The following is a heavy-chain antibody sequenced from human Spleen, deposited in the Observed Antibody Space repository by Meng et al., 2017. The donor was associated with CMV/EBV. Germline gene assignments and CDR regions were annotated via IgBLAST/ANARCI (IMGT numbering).Heavy chain of an antibody. CDR3: ARGPYSSSWYFDY. D-gene: IGHD6-13*01. CDR2: IYPGDSDT. J-gene: IGHJ4*02. CDR1: GYRFTTYW. V-gene: IGHV5-51*01. Sequence: KVSCKGSGYRFTTYWIGWVRQMPGKGLEWMGIIYPGDSDTRYSPSFQGQVTISADKSISTAYLQWGSLKASDTAMYHCARGPYSSSWYFDYWGQGTLVTVSS.